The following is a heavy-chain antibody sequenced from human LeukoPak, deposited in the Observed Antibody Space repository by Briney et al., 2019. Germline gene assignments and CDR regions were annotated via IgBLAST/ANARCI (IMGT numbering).Heavy chain of an antibody. CDR2: IYYSGST. V-gene: IGHV4-39*07. CDR1: GGSISSSSYY. CDR3: ARDSRLYDSSGYYYGPYYFDY. J-gene: IGHJ4*02. D-gene: IGHD3-22*01. Sequence: SETLSLTCTVSGGSISSSSYYWGWIRQPPGKGLEWIGSIYYSGSTYYNPSLKSRVTISVDTSKNQFSLKLSSVTAADTAVYYCARDSRLYDSSGYYYGPYYFDYWGQGTLVTVSS.